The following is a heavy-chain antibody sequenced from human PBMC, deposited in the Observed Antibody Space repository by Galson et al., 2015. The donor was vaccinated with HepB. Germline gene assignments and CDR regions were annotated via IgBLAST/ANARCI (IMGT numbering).Heavy chain of an antibody. J-gene: IGHJ6*02. CDR2: MYYSGSA. CDR3: AARSYNYYGIDV. V-gene: IGHV4-59*01. CDR1: DGSISHYY. Sequence: TLSLTCTVSDGSISHYYWTWIRQPPGKGLEWVGHMYYSGSANCNPSLKSRVTISVDTSKNQFSLNLRSVTAADTAVYYCAARSYNYYGIDVWGQGTTVTVSS.